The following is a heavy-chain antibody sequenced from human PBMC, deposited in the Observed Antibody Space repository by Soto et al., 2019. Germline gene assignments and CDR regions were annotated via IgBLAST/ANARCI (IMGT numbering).Heavy chain of an antibody. V-gene: IGHV1-69*13. Sequence: SVEVSCEASGGTFSSYAISWVRQAPGQGLEWMGGIIPIFGTANYAQKFQGRVTITADESTSTAYMELSSLRSEDTAVYYCARDGREYYFDYWGQGTLVTVS. CDR1: GGTFSSYA. CDR2: IIPIFGTA. J-gene: IGHJ4*02. CDR3: ARDGREYYFDY. D-gene: IGHD1-26*01.